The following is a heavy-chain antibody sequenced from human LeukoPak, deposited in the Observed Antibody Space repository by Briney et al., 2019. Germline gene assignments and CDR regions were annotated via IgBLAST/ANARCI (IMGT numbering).Heavy chain of an antibody. Sequence: LGESLRLSCEASGFTFSNYVIHWVRQAPGKGLEWLAVISYDGINKYYADSVKGRFTISRDQPKTTVDLQMDSLGGADTAVYYCARSPTHYYMDVWGKGTTVTASS. J-gene: IGHJ6*03. CDR3: ARSPTHYYMDV. CDR1: GFTFSNYV. V-gene: IGHV3-30-3*01. CDR2: ISYDGINK.